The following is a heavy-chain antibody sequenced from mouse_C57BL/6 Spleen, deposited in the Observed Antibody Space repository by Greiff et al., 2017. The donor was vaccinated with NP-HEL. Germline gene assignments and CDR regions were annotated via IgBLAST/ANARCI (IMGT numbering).Heavy chain of an antibody. Sequence: EVQPVESGGGLVKPGGSLKLSCAASGFTFSDYGMHWVRQAPEKGLEWVAYISSGSSTIYYADTVKGRFTISRDNAKNTLFLQMTSLRSEDTAMYYCARFFTGDAMDYWGQGTSVTVSS. V-gene: IGHV5-17*01. J-gene: IGHJ4*01. CDR1: GFTFSDYG. CDR3: ARFFTGDAMDY. CDR2: ISSGSSTI. D-gene: IGHD1-2*01.